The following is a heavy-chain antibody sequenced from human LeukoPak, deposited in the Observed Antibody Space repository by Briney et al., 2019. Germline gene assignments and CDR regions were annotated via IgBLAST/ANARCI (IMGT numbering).Heavy chain of an antibody. CDR3: ARDGYSSGWYVLDY. D-gene: IGHD6-19*01. CDR1: GGSISSSSYY. V-gene: IGHV4-39*07. Sequence: SETLSLTCTVSGGSISSSSYYWGWIRQPPGKGLEWIGEINHSGSTNYNPSLKSRVTISVDTSKNQFSLKLSSVTAADTAVYYCARDGYSSGWYVLDYWGQGTLVTVSS. CDR2: INHSGST. J-gene: IGHJ4*02.